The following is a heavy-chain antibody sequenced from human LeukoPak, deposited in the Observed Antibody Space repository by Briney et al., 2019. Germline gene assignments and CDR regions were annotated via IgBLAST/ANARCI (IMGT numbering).Heavy chain of an antibody. D-gene: IGHD3-10*01. CDR1: GFTFSSYG. CDR3: AKGRITFNWFDP. CDR2: INHSGST. J-gene: IGHJ5*02. V-gene: IGHV4-34*08. Sequence: PGGSLRLSCAASGFTFSSYGMHWIRQPPGKGLEWIGEINHSGSTNYNPSLKSRVTISVDTSKNQFSLKLSSVTAADTAVYYCAKGRITFNWFDPWGQGTLVTVSS.